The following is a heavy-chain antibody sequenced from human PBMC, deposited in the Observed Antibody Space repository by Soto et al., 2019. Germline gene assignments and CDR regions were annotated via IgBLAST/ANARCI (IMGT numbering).Heavy chain of an antibody. V-gene: IGHV5-51*01. CDR3: ARLGGYCSSTKCYRGSDY. CDR1: GYSFTSYW. CDR2: IYPGDSDT. D-gene: IGHD2-2*02. Sequence: PGESLKISCKGSGYSFTSYWIGWVRQMPGKGLEGRGIIYPGDSDTRYSPSFQGQVTISAEKSISTASLQWRRLKASDTAMYYCARLGGYCSSTKCYRGSDYWGQGTQVTVSS. J-gene: IGHJ4*02.